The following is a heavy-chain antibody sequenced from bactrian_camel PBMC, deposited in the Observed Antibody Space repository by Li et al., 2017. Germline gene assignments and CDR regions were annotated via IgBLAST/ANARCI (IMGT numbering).Heavy chain of an antibody. Sequence: HVQLVESGGGSVQAGGALRLSCTLSTNNNMGHCLGWFRQAPGKEREGVASIDTPGNPTYTDSVKGRFTISKDNAKNQLYLQMNSLKPEDTAMYYCAERPWGSGDGCAPSQTSFTWWGQGTQVTVS. CDR2: IDTPGNP. CDR3: AERPWGSGDGCAPSQTSFTW. J-gene: IGHJ4*01. D-gene: IGHD5*01. V-gene: IGHV3S53*01. CDR1: TNNNMGHC.